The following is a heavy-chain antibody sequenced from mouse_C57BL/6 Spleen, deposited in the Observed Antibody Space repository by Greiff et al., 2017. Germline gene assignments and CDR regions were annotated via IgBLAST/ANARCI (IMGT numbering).Heavy chain of an antibody. CDR3: ARGDYYGSSPWYSDV. CDR2: IYPRDGST. CDR1: GYTFTSYD. Sequence: QVQLKQSGPELVKPGASVKLSCKASGYTFTSYDINWVKQRPGQGLEWIGWIYPRDGSTKYNEKFKGKATLTVDTSSSTAYMELHSLTSEDSAVYFCARGDYYGSSPWYSDVWGTGTTVTVSS. D-gene: IGHD1-1*01. V-gene: IGHV1-85*01. J-gene: IGHJ1*03.